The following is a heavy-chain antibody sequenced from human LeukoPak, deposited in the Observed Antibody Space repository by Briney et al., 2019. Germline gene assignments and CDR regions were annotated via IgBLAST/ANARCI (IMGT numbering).Heavy chain of an antibody. D-gene: IGHD2-2*01. CDR3: TTVIVVTMLGSYYMDV. Sequence: PGGSLRLSCAASGFTFSNAWMSWVRQAPGKGLEWVGRIKSKTDGGTTDYAAPVKGRFTISRDDSKNTLYLQMNSLKTEDTAVYYCTTVIVVTMLGSYYMDVWGKGTTVTVSS. J-gene: IGHJ6*03. CDR2: IKSKTDGGTT. CDR1: GFTFSNAW. V-gene: IGHV3-15*01.